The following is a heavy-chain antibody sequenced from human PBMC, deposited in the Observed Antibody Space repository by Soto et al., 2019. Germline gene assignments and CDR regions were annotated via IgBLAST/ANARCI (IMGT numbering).Heavy chain of an antibody. V-gene: IGHV3-23*01. CDR3: AKGLVVAANLDYFQH. Sequence: EVQLLESGGGLVQPGGSLRLSCAASGFTFSSYAMSWVRQAPGKGLEWVSAISGSGGSTYYEDSVKGRFTISRDNSRYTLYLQMNSLRAEDTAVYYCAKGLVVAANLDYFQHWGQGKLVTVAS. D-gene: IGHD2-15*01. J-gene: IGHJ1*01. CDR2: ISGSGGST. CDR1: GFTFSSYA.